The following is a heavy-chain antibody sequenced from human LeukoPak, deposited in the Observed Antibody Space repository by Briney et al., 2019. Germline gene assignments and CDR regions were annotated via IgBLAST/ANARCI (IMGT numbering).Heavy chain of an antibody. CDR2: IGTSSDST. J-gene: IGHJ4*02. CDR1: GFTFSTYG. CDR3: AKRALYGSGTYYFDC. V-gene: IGHV3-23*01. D-gene: IGHD3-10*01. Sequence: GGSLRLSCAASGFTFSTYGMTWVRQAPGKGLEWVSDIGTSSDSTYYADSVKGRFTISRDNSKNTLYLQMNSLRAEDTAVYYCAKRALYGSGTYYFDCWGQGTLVTVSS.